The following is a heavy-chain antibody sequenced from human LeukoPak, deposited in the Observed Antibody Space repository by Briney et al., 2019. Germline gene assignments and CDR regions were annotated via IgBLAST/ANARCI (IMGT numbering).Heavy chain of an antibody. Sequence: PSETLSLTCAVYGGSFSGYYWSWIRQPPGKGLEWIGDIYYSGSTNYNPSLKSRVTISVDTSKNQFSLKLSSVTAADTAVYYCARVNAFNWNYGAFDIWGQGTMVTVSS. CDR1: GGSFSGYY. CDR3: ARVNAFNWNYGAFDI. CDR2: IYYSGST. V-gene: IGHV4-59*01. J-gene: IGHJ3*02. D-gene: IGHD1-7*01.